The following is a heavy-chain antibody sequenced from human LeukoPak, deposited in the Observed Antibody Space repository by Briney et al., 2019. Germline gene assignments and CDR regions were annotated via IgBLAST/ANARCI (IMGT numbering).Heavy chain of an antibody. CDR1: GFTVSSTY. CDR3: ARLKDGYCSSTSCYYWFDP. V-gene: IGHV3-21*05. CDR2: ISSSSNSI. Sequence: GGSLRLSCAASGFTVSSTYMSWVRQAPGKGLEWVSYISSSSNSIYYADSVKGRFTISRDNAKNSLYLQMNSLRAEDTAVYYCARLKDGYCSSTSCYYWFDPWGQGTLVTVSS. D-gene: IGHD2-2*01. J-gene: IGHJ5*02.